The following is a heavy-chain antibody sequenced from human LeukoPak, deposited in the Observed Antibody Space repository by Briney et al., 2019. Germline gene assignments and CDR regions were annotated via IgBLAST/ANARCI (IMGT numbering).Heavy chain of an antibody. CDR1: GFTFGDYA. Sequence: PGGSLRLSCTGSGFTFGDYAMSWVRQAPGKGLEWVGFIRSKAYGGTTEYAASVKGRFTISRDDSKSIAYLLMNSLKTEDTAVYYCTREGKWLPHYWGQGTLVTVSS. D-gene: IGHD5-12*01. J-gene: IGHJ4*02. CDR3: TREGKWLPHY. CDR2: IRSKAYGGTT. V-gene: IGHV3-49*04.